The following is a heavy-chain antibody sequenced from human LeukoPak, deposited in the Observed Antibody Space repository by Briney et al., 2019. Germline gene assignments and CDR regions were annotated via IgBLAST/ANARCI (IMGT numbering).Heavy chain of an antibody. V-gene: IGHV1-69*13. Sequence: GASVKVSCKASIGTFSSYGISWVRQAPGQGLEWMGGIIPIFGTANYAQKFQGRVTITADQSTSTAYMELSSLRSEDTAVYYCARSTVGGITLAYWGQGTLVTVSS. J-gene: IGHJ4*02. CDR2: IIPIFGTA. D-gene: IGHD1-26*01. CDR3: ARSTVGGITLAY. CDR1: IGTFSSYG.